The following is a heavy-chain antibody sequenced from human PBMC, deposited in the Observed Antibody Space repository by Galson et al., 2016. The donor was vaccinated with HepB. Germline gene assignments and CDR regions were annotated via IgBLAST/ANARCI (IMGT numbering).Heavy chain of an antibody. Sequence: SLRLSCAASGFTFSSYAMSWVRQAPGKGLEWVSSMSVSGGSTYYADSVKGRFTISRDNSKNTLYLQMNSLRAEDTAIYYCAKGVRIAAAGPIDYWGQGILVTVSS. CDR2: MSVSGGST. J-gene: IGHJ4*02. CDR3: AKGVRIAAAGPIDY. D-gene: IGHD6-13*01. V-gene: IGHV3-23*01. CDR1: GFTFSSYA.